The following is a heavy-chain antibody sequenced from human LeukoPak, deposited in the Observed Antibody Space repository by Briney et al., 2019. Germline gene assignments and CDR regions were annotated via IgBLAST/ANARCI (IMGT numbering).Heavy chain of an antibody. V-gene: IGHV3-7*01. CDR3: AREMDGSSDY. J-gene: IGHJ4*02. CDR1: GFTFSSYW. D-gene: IGHD3-10*01. CDR2: INQDGSER. Sequence: EGSLRLSCAASGFTFSSYWMTWVRQAPGKGLEWVANINQDGSERHYVDSVKGRFTISRDNAKNSLYLQMNSLRPEDTAVYYCAREMDGSSDYWGPGTLVTVSS.